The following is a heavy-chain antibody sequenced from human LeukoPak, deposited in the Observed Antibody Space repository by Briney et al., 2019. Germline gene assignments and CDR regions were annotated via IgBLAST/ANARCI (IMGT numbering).Heavy chain of an antibody. V-gene: IGHV3-23*01. CDR3: ARAPRKFRGIIVTPLYYFDY. D-gene: IGHD3-10*01. J-gene: IGHJ4*02. CDR1: RFTFTNYA. Sequence: GGSLRLSCAPSRFTFTNYAMTWVRQAPGKGLEWVSTISGSAENTYYADSVKGRFTISRDNSKNTLYLQMNSLRAEDTAIYYCARAPRKFRGIIVTPLYYFDYWGQGALVTVSS. CDR2: ISGSAENT.